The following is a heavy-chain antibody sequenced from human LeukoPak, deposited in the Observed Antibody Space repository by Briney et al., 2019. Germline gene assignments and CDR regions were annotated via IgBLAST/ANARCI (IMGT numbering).Heavy chain of an antibody. V-gene: IGHV1-2*02. CDR2: INPNSGGT. CDR1: GYTFTGYY. J-gene: IGHJ6*03. Sequence: GASVKVSCKASGYTFTGYYMHWVRQAPGQGLEWMGWINPNSGGTNYAQKFQGRVTMTRDTSISTAYMELSRLRSDDTAVYYCARDFGAGYLYYYYYMDVWGKGTTVTISS. D-gene: IGHD3-10*01. CDR3: ARDFGAGYLYYYYYMDV.